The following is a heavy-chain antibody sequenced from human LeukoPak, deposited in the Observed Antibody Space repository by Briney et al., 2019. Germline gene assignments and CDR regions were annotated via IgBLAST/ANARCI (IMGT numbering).Heavy chain of an antibody. CDR2: IIPIFGTA. D-gene: IGHD6-13*01. Sequence: SVKVSCKASGGTFSRYAISWVRQAPGQGLEWMGGIIPIFGTANYAQKVQGRVTITTDESTSTAYMELSSLRSEDTAVYYCAREKSSSWYYFDYWGQGTLVTVSS. CDR3: AREKSSSWYYFDY. CDR1: GGTFSRYA. V-gene: IGHV1-69*05. J-gene: IGHJ4*02.